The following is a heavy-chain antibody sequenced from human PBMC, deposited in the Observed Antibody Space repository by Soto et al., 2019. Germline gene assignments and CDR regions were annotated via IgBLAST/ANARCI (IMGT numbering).Heavy chain of an antibody. V-gene: IGHV3-30-3*01. Sequence: QVRLVESGGGVAQPGRSLRLSCAGSGFSFRNYAIHWVRQAPGKGLEWVTVISFDGSSQDYADSVKGRFTISRDNSKNTAYLQLNSLREEDTSVYYCARDRNAGGSYLGYNWFDPWGQGTLVIVSS. CDR1: GFSFRNYA. D-gene: IGHD1-26*01. CDR3: ARDRNAGGSYLGYNWFDP. J-gene: IGHJ5*02. CDR2: ISFDGSSQ.